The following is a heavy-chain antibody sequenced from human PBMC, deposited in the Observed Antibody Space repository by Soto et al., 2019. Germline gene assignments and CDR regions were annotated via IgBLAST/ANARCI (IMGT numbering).Heavy chain of an antibody. D-gene: IGHD5-12*01. CDR3: VRGNTGYGNFGS. V-gene: IGHV3-74*01. CDR2: MFTDVSTT. J-gene: IGHJ4*02. Sequence: XGSLVHSLAASGCSLSGLWMHLVRQAPGKGLVWVSRMFTDVSTTYDADSVKGRFTISRDNAKSTLYLQMNSLRDEDTAVYYCVRGNTGYGNFGSWGQGTLVTVSS. CDR1: GCSLSGLW.